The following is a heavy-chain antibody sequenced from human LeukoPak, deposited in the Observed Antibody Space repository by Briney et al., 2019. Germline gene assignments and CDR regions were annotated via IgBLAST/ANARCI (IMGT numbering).Heavy chain of an antibody. Sequence: GASVTVSCMASGYTFTSYYMHWVRQAPGQGLEWVGIINPSGGSTSYPQKFQGRVTMTRDTSKSTVYMVLSRLRSEDTAVYYCARALPDDSSGWYGTFDYWGQGTLVTVSS. CDR1: GYTFTSYY. V-gene: IGHV1-46*01. D-gene: IGHD6-19*01. CDR2: INPSGGST. CDR3: ARALPDDSSGWYGTFDY. J-gene: IGHJ4*02.